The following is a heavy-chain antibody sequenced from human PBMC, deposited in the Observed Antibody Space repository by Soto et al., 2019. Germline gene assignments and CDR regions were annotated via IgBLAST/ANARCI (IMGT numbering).Heavy chain of an antibody. J-gene: IGHJ6*02. Sequence: QVQLVESGGGVVQPGRSLRLSCAASGFTFSSYGMHWVRQAPGKGLEWVAVISYDGSDKYHADSVKGRFTISRDNSKNTLYLQMNSLRAEDTAVYYCAKVTGYCSSASCRRDYYYYYGMDVWGHGTTVTVSS. D-gene: IGHD2-2*01. CDR2: ISYDGSDK. CDR1: GFTFSSYG. CDR3: AKVTGYCSSASCRRDYYYYYGMDV. V-gene: IGHV3-30*18.